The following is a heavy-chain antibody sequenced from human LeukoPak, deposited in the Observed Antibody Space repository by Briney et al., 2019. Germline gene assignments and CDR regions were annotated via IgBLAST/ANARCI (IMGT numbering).Heavy chain of an antibody. J-gene: IGHJ4*02. CDR3: ARDSFALFGIVMVRGVILPNFDY. CDR1: GYTFTNYG. V-gene: IGHV1-18*01. D-gene: IGHD3-10*01. CDR2: ISAYNGNT. Sequence: GASVKVSCKASGYTFTNYGISWVRQAPGQGLEWMGCISAYNGNTNYAQKLQGRVTMTTDTSTSTAYMELRSLRSDDTAVYYCARDSFALFGIVMVRGVILPNFDYWGQGTLVTVSS.